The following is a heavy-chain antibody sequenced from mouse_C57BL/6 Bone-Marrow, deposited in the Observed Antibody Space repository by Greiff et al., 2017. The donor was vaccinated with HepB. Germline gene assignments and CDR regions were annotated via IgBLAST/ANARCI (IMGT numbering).Heavy chain of an antibody. CDR3: ARDSSGPAWFAY. CDR1: GYTFTSYW. V-gene: IGHV1-7*01. J-gene: IGHJ3*01. CDR2: INPSSGYT. Sequence: VQRVESGAELAKPGASVKLSCKASGYTFTSYWMHWVKQRPGQGLEWIGYINPSSGYTKYNQKFKDKATLTADKSSSTAYMQLSSLTYEDSAVYYCARDSSGPAWFAYWGQGTLVTVSA. D-gene: IGHD3-2*02.